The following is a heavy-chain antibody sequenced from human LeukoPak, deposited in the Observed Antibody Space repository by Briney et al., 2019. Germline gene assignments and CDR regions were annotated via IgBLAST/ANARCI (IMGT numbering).Heavy chain of an antibody. CDR1: GYTFTGYY. CDR3: ARDSYDSSGYYYVGY. Sequence: ASVKVSCKASGYTFTGYYMHWVRQAPGQGLEWMGWINPNSGGTNYAQKFQGWVTMTRDTSISTAYMELSRLRSDDTAVYYCARDSYDSSGYYYVGYWGQGTLVTVSS. V-gene: IGHV1-2*04. D-gene: IGHD3-22*01. CDR2: INPNSGGT. J-gene: IGHJ4*02.